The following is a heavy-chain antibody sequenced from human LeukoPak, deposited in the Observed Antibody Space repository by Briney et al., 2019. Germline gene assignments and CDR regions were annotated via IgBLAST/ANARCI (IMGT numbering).Heavy chain of an antibody. CDR1: GFTFISYA. Sequence: GGSLRLSCAASGFTFISYAMDWVRQAPGKWLEWVAVISYDGSNKYYADSVKDGFTISRDNSKNTLYLQMNSLRAEDTAVYYCAREYLDILTGPGAFDIWGQGTMVTVSS. CDR3: AREYLDILTGPGAFDI. CDR2: ISYDGSNK. D-gene: IGHD3-9*01. V-gene: IGHV3-30*04. J-gene: IGHJ3*02.